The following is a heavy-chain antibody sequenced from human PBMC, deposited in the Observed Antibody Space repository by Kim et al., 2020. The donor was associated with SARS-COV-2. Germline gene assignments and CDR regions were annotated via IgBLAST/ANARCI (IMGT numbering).Heavy chain of an antibody. Sequence: GGSLRLSCATFGFTFSTYAMHFVRQAPGNGLEYVSLISYDGCKTYYGDSVKVRFTISRDNSKNTLSLQMNSLRAEDTAVYYCAKDQAHYDIFTGLDYWGQGTLVAVSS. D-gene: IGHD3-9*01. CDR2: ISYDGCKT. J-gene: IGHJ4*02. CDR3: AKDQAHYDIFTGLDY. CDR1: GFTFSTYA. V-gene: IGHV3-30*18.